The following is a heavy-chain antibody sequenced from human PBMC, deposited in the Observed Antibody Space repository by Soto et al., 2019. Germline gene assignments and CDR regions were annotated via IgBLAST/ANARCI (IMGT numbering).Heavy chain of an antibody. J-gene: IGHJ6*02. V-gene: IGHV3-48*01. CDR3: ARPHYGDYRFYYYNYGMDV. Sequence: PGGSLRLSCAASGFIFGSYTMNWVRQAPGKGLEWVSSISSSSFTLYYADSVKGRFSISRDNAKNSLYLQMNSLRAEDTALYYCARPHYGDYRFYYYNYGMDVWGQGTTVTVS. CDR2: ISSSSFTL. CDR1: GFIFGSYT. D-gene: IGHD4-17*01.